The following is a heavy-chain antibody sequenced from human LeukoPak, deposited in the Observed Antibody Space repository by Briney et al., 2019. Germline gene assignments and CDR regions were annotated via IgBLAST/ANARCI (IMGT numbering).Heavy chain of an antibody. CDR2: IYTSGST. Sequence: PSETLSLTCTVSGGSISSGGYYWSWVRQPAGKGLEWIGRIYTSGSTNYNPSLKSRVTISVDTSKNQFSLKLSSVTAADTAVYYCAREDYSYPTSGPFDPWGQGTLVTVSS. D-gene: IGHD4-11*01. CDR1: GGSISSGGYY. V-gene: IGHV4-61*02. CDR3: AREDYSYPTSGPFDP. J-gene: IGHJ5*02.